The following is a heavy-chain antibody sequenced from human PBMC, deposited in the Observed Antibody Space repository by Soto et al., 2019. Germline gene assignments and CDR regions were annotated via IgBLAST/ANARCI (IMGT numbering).Heavy chain of an antibody. J-gene: IGHJ4*02. CDR2: INPSGGST. CDR1: GYTFTSYY. Sequence: GASVKVSCKASGYTFTSYYMHRVRQAPGQGLEWMGIINPSGGSTSYAQKFQGRVTMTRDTSTSTVYMELSSLRSEDTAVYYCAREIRYGDPEPMWYFDYWGQGTLVTVSS. D-gene: IGHD4-17*01. CDR3: AREIRYGDPEPMWYFDY. V-gene: IGHV1-46*03.